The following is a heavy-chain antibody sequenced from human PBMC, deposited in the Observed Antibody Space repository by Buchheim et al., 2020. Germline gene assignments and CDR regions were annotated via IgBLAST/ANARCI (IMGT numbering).Heavy chain of an antibody. CDR3: ARIRMQKWELLDHYYYYGMDV. J-gene: IGHJ6*02. CDR1: GFTFSSYA. Sequence: QVQLVESGGGVVQPGRSLRLSCAASGFTFSSYAMHWVRQAPGKGLEWVAVISYDGSNKYYADSVKGRFTISRDNSKNTLYLQMNSLRAEDTAVYYCARIRMQKWELLDHYYYYGMDVWGQGTT. CDR2: ISYDGSNK. V-gene: IGHV3-30-3*01. D-gene: IGHD1-26*01.